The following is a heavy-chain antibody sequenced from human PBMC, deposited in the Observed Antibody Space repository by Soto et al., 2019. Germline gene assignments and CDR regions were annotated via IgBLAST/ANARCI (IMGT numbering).Heavy chain of an antibody. CDR2: ISNNADRT. CDR1: GFSFSTYA. CDR3: GKIYCRATMCPAYWYGVDV. Sequence: GGSLRLSCTASGFSFSTYAMTWIRQAPGKGLEWVSAISNNADRTFYADSVKGRFTISRDNSRNTVSLQMSSLRVEDTAVYYCGKIYCRATMCPAYWYGVDVWGQGATVTVSS. V-gene: IGHV3-23*01. D-gene: IGHD2-15*01. J-gene: IGHJ6*02.